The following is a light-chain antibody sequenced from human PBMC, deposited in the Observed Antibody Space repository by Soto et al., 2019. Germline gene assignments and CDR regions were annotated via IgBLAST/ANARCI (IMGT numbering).Light chain of an antibody. Sequence: ETIMTHSPDTLSVSLGERSALSCRASQSLRSSLAWYQQKPGQAPRLLIYDASTRATGIPARFSGSGSGTDLPLTITGLHSEDFEVYYCQKYNKWNQTFGQGNKVAIK. CDR3: QKYNKWNQT. J-gene: IGKJ1*01. CDR2: DAS. V-gene: IGKV3-15*01. CDR1: QSLRSS.